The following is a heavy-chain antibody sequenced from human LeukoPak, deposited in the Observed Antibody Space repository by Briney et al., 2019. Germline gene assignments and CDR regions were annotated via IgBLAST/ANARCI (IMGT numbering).Heavy chain of an antibody. CDR1: GFTFSSYA. Sequence: GGFLRLSCAASGFTFSSYAMHWVRQAPGKGLEWVAVISYDGSNKYYADSVKGRFTISRDNSKNTLYLQMNSLRAEDTAVYYCARVRKVAATRYYFDYWGQGTLVTVSS. V-gene: IGHV3-30-3*01. CDR2: ISYDGSNK. D-gene: IGHD2-15*01. J-gene: IGHJ4*02. CDR3: ARVRKVAATRYYFDY.